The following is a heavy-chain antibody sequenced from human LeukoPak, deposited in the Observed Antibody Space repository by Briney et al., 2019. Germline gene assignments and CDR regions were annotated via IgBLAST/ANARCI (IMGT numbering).Heavy chain of an antibody. J-gene: IGHJ4*02. CDR2: IIPIFGTV. Sequence: GSSVKVSCKASGYIFSNFGITWVRQAPGQGLEWMGVIIPIFGTVNYAQNFQDRVTITADESTSTAYMELSTLRSEDSAVFYCARLANGYSYGYAFDYWGQGTLVTVSS. D-gene: IGHD5-18*01. V-gene: IGHV1-69*01. CDR3: ARLANGYSYGYAFDY. CDR1: GYIFSNFG.